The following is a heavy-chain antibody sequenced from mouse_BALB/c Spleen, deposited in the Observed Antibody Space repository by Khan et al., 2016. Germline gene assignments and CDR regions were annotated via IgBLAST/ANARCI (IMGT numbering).Heavy chain of an antibody. D-gene: IGHD2-14*01. CDR1: GYTFTSYV. CDR3: ASRYDGAWFAY. J-gene: IGHJ3*01. Sequence: VQLKESGPELVKPGASVKMSCKASGYTFTSYVMHWVKQKPGQGLEWIGYINPYNDGTKSNEKFKGKATLTSDNSSSTAYMELSSLTSDDSTVSVCASRYDGAWFAYWGQGTLVTGSA. CDR2: INPYNDGT. V-gene: IGHV1S136*01.